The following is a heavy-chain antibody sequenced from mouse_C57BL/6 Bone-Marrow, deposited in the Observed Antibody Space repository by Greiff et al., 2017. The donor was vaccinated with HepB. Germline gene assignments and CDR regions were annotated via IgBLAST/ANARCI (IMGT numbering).Heavy chain of an antibody. Sequence: QVQLQQPGAELVKPGASVKLSCKASGYTFTSYWMHWVKQRPGQGLEWIGMIHPNSGSTNYNEKFKSKATLTVDKSSSTAHMQLSSLTSEDSAVYYCARKGTTVVFDHWGQGTTLTVSS. V-gene: IGHV1-64*01. D-gene: IGHD1-1*01. J-gene: IGHJ2*01. CDR3: ARKGTTVVFDH. CDR1: GYTFTSYW. CDR2: IHPNSGST.